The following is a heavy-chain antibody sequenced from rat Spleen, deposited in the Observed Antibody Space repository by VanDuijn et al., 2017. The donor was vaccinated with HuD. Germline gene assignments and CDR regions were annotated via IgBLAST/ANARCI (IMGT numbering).Heavy chain of an antibody. J-gene: IGHJ1*01. CDR1: GYSITSNY. V-gene: IGHV3-1*01. D-gene: IGHD1-1*01. CDR3: ARSNYYSGGYFDF. Sequence: EVQLQESGPGLVKPSQSLSLTCSVTGYSITSNYWGWIRKFPGNKMEWMGYISYSGSTSYNPSLKSRIPITRDTSKNQFFLQLNSVTTEDTATYYCARSNYYSGGYFDFWGPGTMVTVSS. CDR2: ISYSGST.